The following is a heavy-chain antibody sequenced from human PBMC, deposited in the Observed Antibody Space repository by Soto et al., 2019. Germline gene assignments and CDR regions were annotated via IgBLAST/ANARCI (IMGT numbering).Heavy chain of an antibody. CDR3: ARGSYGGNYYYYGMDV. CDR2: INHSGST. J-gene: IGHJ6*02. Sequence: SETLYLTCAVYGGSFSGYYWSWIRQPPGKGLEWIGEINHSGSTNYNPSLKSRVTISVDTSKNQFSLKLSSVTAADTAVYYCARGSYGGNYYYYGMDVWGQGTTVTVSS. V-gene: IGHV4-34*01. D-gene: IGHD4-17*01. CDR1: GGSFSGYY.